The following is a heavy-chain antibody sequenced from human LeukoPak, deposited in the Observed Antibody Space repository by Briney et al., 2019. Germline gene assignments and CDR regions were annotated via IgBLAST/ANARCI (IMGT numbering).Heavy chain of an antibody. J-gene: IGHJ5*02. V-gene: IGHV3-21*01. CDR2: ISSSSSYI. Sequence: PGGPLRLSCAASGFTFSSYSMNWVRQAPGKGLEWVSSISSSSSYIYYADSVKGRFTISRDNAKNSLYLQMNSLRAEDTAVYYCASRALKGYGEFDPWGQGTLVTVSS. D-gene: IGHD5-18*01. CDR3: ASRALKGYGEFDP. CDR1: GFTFSSYS.